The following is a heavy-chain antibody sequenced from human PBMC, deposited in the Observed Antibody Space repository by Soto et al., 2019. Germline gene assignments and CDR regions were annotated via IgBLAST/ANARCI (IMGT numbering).Heavy chain of an antibody. J-gene: IGHJ4*02. D-gene: IGHD2-15*01. CDR1: GGSFSGYY. CDR3: ARHVGHCVTTPCHKPSDY. V-gene: IGHV4-34*01. Sequence: SETLSLTCAVYGGSFSGYYWSWIRQPPGKGLEWIGEINHSGSTNYTPSLKSRVTISVDTSKNQFSLKLSSVTAADTAVYFCARHVGHCVTTPCHKPSDYWGQGTLVTVS. CDR2: INHSGST.